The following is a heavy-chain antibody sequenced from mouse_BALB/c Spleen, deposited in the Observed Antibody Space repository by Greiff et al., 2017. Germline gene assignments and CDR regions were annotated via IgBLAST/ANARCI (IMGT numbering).Heavy chain of an antibody. V-gene: IGHV5-15*02. J-gene: IGHJ3*01. D-gene: IGHD1-1*02. Sequence: EVQGVESGGGLVQPGGSRKLSCAASGFTFSDYGMAWVRQAPGKGPEWVAFISNLAYSIYYADTVTGRFTISRENAKNTLYLEMSSLRSEDTAMYYCAREGLHGPGGFAYWGQGTLVTVSA. CDR1: GFTFSDYG. CDR3: AREGLHGPGGFAY. CDR2: ISNLAYSI.